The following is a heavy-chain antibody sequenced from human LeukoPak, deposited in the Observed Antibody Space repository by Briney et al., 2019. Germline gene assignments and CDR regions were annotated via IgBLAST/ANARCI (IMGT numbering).Heavy chain of an antibody. Sequence: GGSLRLSCAASGFTFSSYGMPWVRQAPGKGLEWVAVISYDGSNKYYADSVKGRFTISRDNSKNTLYLQMNSLRAEDTAVYYCAKDQGIYYDSSGYSNWFDPWGQGTLVTVSS. D-gene: IGHD3-22*01. V-gene: IGHV3-30*18. CDR1: GFTFSSYG. CDR2: ISYDGSNK. CDR3: AKDQGIYYDSSGYSNWFDP. J-gene: IGHJ5*02.